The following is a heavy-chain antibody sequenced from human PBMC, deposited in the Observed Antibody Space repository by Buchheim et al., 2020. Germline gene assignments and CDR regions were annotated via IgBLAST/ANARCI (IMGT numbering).Heavy chain of an antibody. V-gene: IGHV3-23*01. CDR1: GFSFGRYG. Sequence: DVQLLESGGDLVQPGGSLRLSCVASGFSFGRYGMTWVRQAPGKGLEWVSAISGSGGSTYYADSVKGRFTISRDNSKNTLYLQMNSLRAEDTAVYYCAKSIKVTAAVDYWGQGTL. CDR2: ISGSGGST. CDR3: AKSIKVTAAVDY. J-gene: IGHJ4*02. D-gene: IGHD2-2*01.